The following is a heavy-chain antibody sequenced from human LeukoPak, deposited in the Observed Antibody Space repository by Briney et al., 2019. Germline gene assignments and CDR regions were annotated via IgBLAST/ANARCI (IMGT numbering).Heavy chain of an antibody. CDR2: INWNGGST. J-gene: IGHJ3*02. CDR1: GFTFDNYG. CDR3: ASPFIAAAGMGAFDI. V-gene: IGHV3-20*04. D-gene: IGHD6-13*01. Sequence: GGSLRLSCAASGFTFDNYGMSWVRQAPGKGLEWVSGINWNGGSTGYADSVKGRFTISRDNAKNSLYLQMNSLRAEDTALYYCASPFIAAAGMGAFDIWGQGTMVTVSS.